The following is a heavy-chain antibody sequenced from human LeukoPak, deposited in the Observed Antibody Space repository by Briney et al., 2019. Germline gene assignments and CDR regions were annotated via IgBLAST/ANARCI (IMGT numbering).Heavy chain of an antibody. D-gene: IGHD6-13*01. J-gene: IGHJ6*03. CDR2: IYYSGST. V-gene: IGHV4-61*05. CDR3: ARVGAGGSSSWNVGDYYYMDV. CDR1: GGSISSNSYY. Sequence: PSETLSLTCAVSGGSISSNSYYWGWIRQPPGKGLKWIGYIYYSGSTNYNPSLKSRVTISVDTSKNQFSLKLSSVTAADTAVYYCARVGAGGSSSWNVGDYYYMDVWGKGTTVTISS.